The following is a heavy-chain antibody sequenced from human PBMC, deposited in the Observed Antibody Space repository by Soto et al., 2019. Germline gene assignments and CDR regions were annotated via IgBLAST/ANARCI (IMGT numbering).Heavy chain of an antibody. V-gene: IGHV3-7*04. Sequence: EVQLVESGGGLVQPGGSLRLSCAASGFTFSSYWMSWLRQAPGKGLEWVANRKQDGSETYYVDSVKGRITISRDNARESLYLKMSSLGAEDTAVYYCARVRGKGCFDPWGQGTLVTVSS. D-gene: IGHD3-10*01. CDR2: RKQDGSET. J-gene: IGHJ5*02. CDR1: GFTFSSYW. CDR3: ARVRGKGCFDP.